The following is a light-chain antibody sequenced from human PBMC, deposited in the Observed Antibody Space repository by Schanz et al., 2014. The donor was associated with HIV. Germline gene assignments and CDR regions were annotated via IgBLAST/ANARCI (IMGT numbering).Light chain of an antibody. CDR2: GAS. CDR3: QQYGSSLLT. V-gene: IGKV3-20*01. CDR1: QSVSNN. Sequence: EIVLTQSPGSLSLSPGERATLSCRASQSVSNNLAWYQLKPGQAPRLLIFGASTRATGIPARFSGSGSGTDFTLTISRLEPEDFAVYYCQQYGSSLLTFGGGTKVEIK. J-gene: IGKJ4*01.